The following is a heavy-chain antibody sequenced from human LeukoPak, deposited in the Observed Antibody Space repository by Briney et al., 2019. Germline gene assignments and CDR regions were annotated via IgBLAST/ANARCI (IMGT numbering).Heavy chain of an antibody. CDR1: GYSFTSYW. D-gene: IGHD6-13*01. CDR3: ARQKGYSSSWYSTYYFDY. J-gene: IGHJ4*02. V-gene: IGHV5-51*01. Sequence: GESLMISCKGSGYSFTSYWIGWVRQMPGKGLEWMGIIYPGDSDTRYSPSFQGQVTISADKSISTAYLQWSGLKASDTAMYYCARQKGYSSSWYSTYYFDYWGQGTLVTVSS. CDR2: IYPGDSDT.